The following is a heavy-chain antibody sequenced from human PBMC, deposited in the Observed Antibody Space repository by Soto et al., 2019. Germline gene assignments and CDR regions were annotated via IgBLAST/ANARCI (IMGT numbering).Heavy chain of an antibody. J-gene: IGHJ3*02. CDR2: IKQDGSEK. CDR3: MGAYSRVGSDASDI. V-gene: IGHV3-7*01. D-gene: IGHD2-15*01. Sequence: PGGSLRLSCAASGFTFNNYWMSWVRQAPGKGLEWVANIKQDGSEKYYVDSVKGRFTISRDNAKNSLYLQMSSLRAEDTAVYYCMGAYSRVGSDASDIWGQGTKVTVS. CDR1: GFTFNNYW.